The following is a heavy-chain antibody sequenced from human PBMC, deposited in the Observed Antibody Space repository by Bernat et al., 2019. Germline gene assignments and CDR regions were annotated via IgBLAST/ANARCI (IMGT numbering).Heavy chain of an antibody. V-gene: IGHV3-23*01. CDR1: GFTFSSYA. J-gene: IGHJ3*02. D-gene: IGHD6-13*01. CDR2: ISGSGGST. CDR3: AKDLTWYGPPPHDAFDI. Sequence: EVQLLESGGGLVQPGGSLRLSCAASGFTFSSYAMSWVRQAPGKGLEWVSGISGSGGSTYYADCVKGRFTISRDNSKNTLYLQMNSLRAEDTAVYYCAKDLTWYGPPPHDAFDIWGQGTMVTVSS.